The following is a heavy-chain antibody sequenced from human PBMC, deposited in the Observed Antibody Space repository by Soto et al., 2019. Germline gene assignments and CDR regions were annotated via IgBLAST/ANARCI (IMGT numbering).Heavy chain of an antibody. J-gene: IGHJ3*02. V-gene: IGHV1-2*02. Sequence: ASVKVSCKASGYTFTGYYMHWVRQAPGQGLEWMGWINPNSGGTNYAQKFQGRVTMTRDTSISTAYMELSRLRSDDTAVYYCATAFPESSSWARDDAFDIWGQGTMVTVSS. CDR3: ATAFPESSSWARDDAFDI. D-gene: IGHD6-13*01. CDR1: GYTFTGYY. CDR2: INPNSGGT.